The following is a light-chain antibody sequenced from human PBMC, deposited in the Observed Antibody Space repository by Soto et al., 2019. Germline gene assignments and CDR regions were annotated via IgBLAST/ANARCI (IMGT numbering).Light chain of an antibody. CDR3: QQRSNLIT. V-gene: IGKV3-11*01. J-gene: IGKJ5*01. Sequence: EIVLTQSPATLSLSPGERATLSCRASQSVSSYLAWYQQKPGQAPRLLIYDASNRATGIPARFSSSGSGTDFTLTISSLEPEDFAVYYCQQRSNLITFGQGTRLEIK. CDR2: DAS. CDR1: QSVSSY.